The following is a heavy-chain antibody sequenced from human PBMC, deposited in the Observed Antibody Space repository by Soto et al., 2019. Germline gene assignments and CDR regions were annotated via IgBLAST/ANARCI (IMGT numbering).Heavy chain of an antibody. D-gene: IGHD4-17*01. Sequence: SETPSLTCTVPGGSISSYYWSWIRQPPGKGLEWIGYIYYSGSTNYNPSLKSRVTISVDTSKNQFSLKLSSVTAADTAVYYCARDNRYGDLDYWGQGTLVTVSS. J-gene: IGHJ4*02. CDR3: ARDNRYGDLDY. CDR2: IYYSGST. CDR1: GGSISSYY. V-gene: IGHV4-59*01.